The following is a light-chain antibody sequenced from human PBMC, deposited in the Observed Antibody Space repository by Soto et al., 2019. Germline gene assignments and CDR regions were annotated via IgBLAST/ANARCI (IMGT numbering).Light chain of an antibody. CDR1: QSVSNY. CDR2: DAS. V-gene: IGKV3-11*01. Sequence: ELVLTQSQATLSLSPGERATVSCTASQSVSNYLGWYQQQPGQAHRLRIYDASNRATGIPARFSGSGSGTDFALTISSLEPEDFAVYYCQHGGTFDQGTRLEIK. J-gene: IGKJ5*01. CDR3: QHGGT.